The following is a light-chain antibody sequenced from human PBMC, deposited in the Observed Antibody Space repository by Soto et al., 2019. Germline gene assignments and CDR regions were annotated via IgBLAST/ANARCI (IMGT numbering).Light chain of an antibody. Sequence: QSVLTQPPSVSGAPGRRVTISCTGSSSDIGAGHDVHWYQQLPGTAPKLLIYDNINRPSGVPDRFSGSKSGTSASLAITRLQAEDEADYYCQSYDSSLSALYVFGTGTKVTVL. CDR3: QSYDSSLSALYV. CDR1: SSDIGAGHD. CDR2: DNI. V-gene: IGLV1-40*01. J-gene: IGLJ1*01.